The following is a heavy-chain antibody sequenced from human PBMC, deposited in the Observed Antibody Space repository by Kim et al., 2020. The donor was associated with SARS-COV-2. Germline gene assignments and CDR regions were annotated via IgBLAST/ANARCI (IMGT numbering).Heavy chain of an antibody. V-gene: IGHV3-11*05. Sequence: GGSLRLSCVASGFSFGDYYMSWIRQAPGKGLEWVSYISGSSSYRNSTASVKGRFTISRDNAKNSVFLQMNSLRREDTAVYFCARDTTGTGVVDYWGQGTLVTVSS. D-gene: IGHD1-1*01. CDR1: GFSFGDYY. CDR2: ISGSSSYR. J-gene: IGHJ4*02. CDR3: ARDTTGTGVVDY.